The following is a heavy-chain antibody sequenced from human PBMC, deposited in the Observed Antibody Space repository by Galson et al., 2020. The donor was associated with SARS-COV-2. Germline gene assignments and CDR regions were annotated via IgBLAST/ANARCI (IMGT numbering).Heavy chain of an antibody. V-gene: IGHV4-39*07. J-gene: IGHJ5*02. CDR3: ARNRFELEWSLTTSQLNWFDP. CDR2: IYYSGST. Sequence: SATLSLTCTVPGGSISSSSYYWGWIRKPPGKGLEWTGSIYYSGSTYYNPSLKSRVTLSVDTSKNQFSLKLSSVTAADTAVYYCARNRFELEWSLTTSQLNWFDPWGQGTLFTVSS. CDR1: GGSISSSSYY. D-gene: IGHD3-3*01.